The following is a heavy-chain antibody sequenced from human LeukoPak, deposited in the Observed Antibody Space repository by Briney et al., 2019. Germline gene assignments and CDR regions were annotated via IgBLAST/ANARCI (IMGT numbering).Heavy chain of an antibody. CDR3: ARLEIAAAGNRWFDP. CDR2: IYHSGST. D-gene: IGHD6-13*01. Sequence: SETLSLTCTVSGYSISSGYYWGWIRQPPGKGLEWIGSIYHSGSTYYNPSLKSRVTISVDTSKNQFSLKLSSVTAADTAVYYCARLEIAAAGNRWFDPWGQGTLVTVSS. V-gene: IGHV4-38-2*02. CDR1: GYSISSGYY. J-gene: IGHJ5*02.